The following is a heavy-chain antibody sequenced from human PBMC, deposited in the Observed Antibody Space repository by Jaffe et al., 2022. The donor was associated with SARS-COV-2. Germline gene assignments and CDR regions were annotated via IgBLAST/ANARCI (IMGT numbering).Heavy chain of an antibody. Sequence: EVQLVESGGGLVQPGGSLRLSCAASGFTFSSYDMHWVRQATGKGLEWVSAIGTAGDTYYPGSVKGRFTISRENAKNSLYLQMNSLRAGDTAVYYCARGAMVRGVNKYYYGMDVWGQGTTVTVSS. V-gene: IGHV3-13*01. CDR1: GFTFSSYD. D-gene: IGHD3-10*01. CDR2: IGTAGDT. CDR3: ARGAMVRGVNKYYYGMDV. J-gene: IGHJ6*02.